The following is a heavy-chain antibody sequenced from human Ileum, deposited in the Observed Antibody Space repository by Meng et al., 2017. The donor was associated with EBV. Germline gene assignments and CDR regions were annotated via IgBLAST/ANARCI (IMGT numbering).Heavy chain of an antibody. CDR3: VKSNWGSEDS. J-gene: IGHJ4*02. V-gene: IGHV3-74*03. CDR2: IKIDRSPS. D-gene: IGHD7-27*01. Sequence: VRAVEAGGGLVQSGGFLRLSCAASGFTFSSYWMHWVRQAPGKGLGWVSNIKIDRSPSAYADSVKGRFTISRDNAKNTLYLQMNSLRVEDTAIYYCVKSNWGSEDSWGQGTLVTVSS. CDR1: GFTFSSYW.